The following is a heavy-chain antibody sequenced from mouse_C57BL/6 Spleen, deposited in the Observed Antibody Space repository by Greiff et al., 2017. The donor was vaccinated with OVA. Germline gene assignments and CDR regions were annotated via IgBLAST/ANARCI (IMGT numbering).Heavy chain of an antibody. CDR3: ARWDGYYRLDY. CDR1: GYTFPSYW. Sequence: QVQLQQPGAELVMPGASVKLSCKASGYTFPSYWMHWVKQRPGQGLEWIGEIDPSDSYTNYNQKFKGKSTLTVDKSSSTAYMQLSSLTSEDAAVYYCARWDGYYRLDYWGQGTTLTVSS. CDR2: IDPSDSYT. V-gene: IGHV1-69*01. D-gene: IGHD2-3*01. J-gene: IGHJ2*01.